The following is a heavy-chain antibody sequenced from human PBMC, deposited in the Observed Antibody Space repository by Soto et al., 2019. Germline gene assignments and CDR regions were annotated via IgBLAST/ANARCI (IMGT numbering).Heavy chain of an antibody. CDR3: VRAAAGIGGGTNWFDP. J-gene: IGHJ5*02. Sequence: PSETLSLTCTVSGGSISSGDYYWSWIRQPPGKGLEWIGYIYYSGSTYYNPSLKSRVTISVDTSKNQFSLKLSSVTAADTAVYYCVRAAAGIGGGTNWFDPWGQGTLVTVSS. CDR2: IYYSGST. CDR1: GGSISSGDYY. D-gene: IGHD6-13*01. V-gene: IGHV4-30-4*01.